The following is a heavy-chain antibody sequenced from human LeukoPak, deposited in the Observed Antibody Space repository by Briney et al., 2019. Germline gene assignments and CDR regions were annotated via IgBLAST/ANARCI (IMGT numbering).Heavy chain of an antibody. Sequence: GGSLRLSCAASGFTFSGYSMNWVRQAPGKGLEWVSYISSSSSTIYYADSVKRRFTISRDNAKNSLYLQMNSLRAEDTAVYYCARSAVTTLDGMDVWGQGTTVTVSS. CDR2: ISSSSSTI. V-gene: IGHV3-48*01. J-gene: IGHJ6*02. D-gene: IGHD4-4*01. CDR3: ARSAVTTLDGMDV. CDR1: GFTFSGYS.